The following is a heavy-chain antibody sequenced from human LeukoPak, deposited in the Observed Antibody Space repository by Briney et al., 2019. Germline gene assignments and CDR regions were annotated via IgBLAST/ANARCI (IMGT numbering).Heavy chain of an antibody. J-gene: IGHJ4*02. D-gene: IGHD6-13*01. Sequence: PSETLSLTCTVSGGSISSYYWSWIRQPPGKGLEWIGYIYYSGSTNYNPSLKGRVTISVDTSKNQFSLKLSSVTAADTAVYYCARGQRGYSSSWKHEKFDYWGQGTLVTVSS. CDR2: IYYSGST. CDR3: ARGQRGYSSSWKHEKFDY. CDR1: GGSISSYY. V-gene: IGHV4-59*01.